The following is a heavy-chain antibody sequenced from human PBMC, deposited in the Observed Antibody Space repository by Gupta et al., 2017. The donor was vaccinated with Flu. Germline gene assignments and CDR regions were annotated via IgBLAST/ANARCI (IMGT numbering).Heavy chain of an antibody. Sequence: QLQLQESGPGLVKPSETLSLTCTVSGGSISSSSYYWGWIRQPPGKGLEWIGSIYYSGSTYYNPSLKSRVTISVDTSKNQFSLKLSSVTAADTAVYYCARLRQWLVTDYWGQGTRVTVSS. CDR1: GGSISSSSYY. CDR3: ARLRQWLVTDY. V-gene: IGHV4-39*01. J-gene: IGHJ4*02. D-gene: IGHD6-19*01. CDR2: IYYSGST.